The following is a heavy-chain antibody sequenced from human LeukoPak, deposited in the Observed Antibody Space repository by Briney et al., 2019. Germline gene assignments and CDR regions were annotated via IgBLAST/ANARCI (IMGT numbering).Heavy chain of an antibody. CDR1: GFTLSSYV. Sequence: GGSLRLSCETAGFTLSSYVMHWVRRTPGKGLVWVSRISHDGFISYADSVKGRFAISRDNAKNMLILQMNSLRAEDTAVYYCARDWVYKIDYWGRGTLVTVSS. J-gene: IGHJ4*02. CDR2: ISHDGFI. V-gene: IGHV3-74*01. D-gene: IGHD5-24*01. CDR3: ARDWVYKIDY.